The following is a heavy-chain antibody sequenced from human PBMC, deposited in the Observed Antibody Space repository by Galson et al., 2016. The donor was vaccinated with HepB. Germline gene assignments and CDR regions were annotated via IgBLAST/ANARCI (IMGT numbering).Heavy chain of an antibody. D-gene: IGHD3-10*01. Sequence: QVQLQESGPGLVKPSQTLSLTCTVSGGPISSGGYYWSWIRQHPGKGLEWIGYIYHSGSTYYNLSPKSRVSISVDTSKNQFSLRLSSVTAADTAVYYCARDRSSGSGSFGYWGQGTLVTVSS. CDR1: GGPISSGGYY. V-gene: IGHV4-31*03. J-gene: IGHJ4*02. CDR3: ARDRSSGSGSFGY. CDR2: IYHSGST.